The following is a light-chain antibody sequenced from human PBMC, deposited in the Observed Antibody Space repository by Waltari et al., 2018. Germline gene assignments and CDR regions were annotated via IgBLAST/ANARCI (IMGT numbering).Light chain of an antibody. Sequence: DIVMTQSPDSLAVSLGERATINCKSSQSVLYSPNNKNYLAWYQQKEGQPPKLLIYWASTRESGVPDRFSGSGSGTDFTLTISSLQAEDVAVYYCLQYSTTPRTFGPGTKVEIK. CDR2: WAS. J-gene: IGKJ3*01. CDR3: LQYSTTPRT. V-gene: IGKV4-1*01. CDR1: QSVLYSPNNKNY.